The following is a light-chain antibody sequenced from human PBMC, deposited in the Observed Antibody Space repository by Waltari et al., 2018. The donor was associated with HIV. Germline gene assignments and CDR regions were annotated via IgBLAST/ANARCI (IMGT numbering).Light chain of an antibody. J-gene: IGKJ2*01. CDR1: QNIQNR. CDR3: QGGNGY. Sequence: DSPMTQSPSTLSASVGDRVIITCRASQNIQNRMAWYQQKPGKAPQLLIDFASTLQGGVPSRFSGSGSGTEFTLTISSLQPDDFATYYCQGGNGYFGQGTKVEIK. V-gene: IGKV1-5*03. CDR2: FAS.